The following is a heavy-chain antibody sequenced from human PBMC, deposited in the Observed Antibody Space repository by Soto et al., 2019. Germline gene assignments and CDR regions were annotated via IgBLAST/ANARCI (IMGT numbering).Heavy chain of an antibody. Sequence: QVQLVQSGAEVKKPGSSVKVSCKASGGTFSNYAINWVRQAPGQGLEWMGGIIPLFGTANYAQKFQGRVRIIADESTSTAYLDLSSLRSEDTAVYYWARPVEMATISRSYLFYWGQGTLVTVSS. CDR1: GGTFSNYA. D-gene: IGHD5-12*01. CDR2: IIPLFGTA. J-gene: IGHJ4*02. V-gene: IGHV1-69*01. CDR3: ARPVEMATISRSYLFY.